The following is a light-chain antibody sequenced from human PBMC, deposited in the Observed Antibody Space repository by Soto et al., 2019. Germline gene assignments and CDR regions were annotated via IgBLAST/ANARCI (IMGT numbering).Light chain of an antibody. CDR2: AAS. V-gene: IGKV1-39*01. CDR1: QSISSY. CDR3: QQGYSFPVT. Sequence: DIQMTQSPSGLSASVGDRVTISCRASQSISSYLNWYQVKPGKAPKLLVYAASSLQSGVPSRFSGSGSGTDFTLTISSLQPEDFATYYCQQGYSFPVTFGGGTKVDI. J-gene: IGKJ4*01.